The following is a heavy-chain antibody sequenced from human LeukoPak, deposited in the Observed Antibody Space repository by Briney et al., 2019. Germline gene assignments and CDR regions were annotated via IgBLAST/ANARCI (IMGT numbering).Heavy chain of an antibody. V-gene: IGHV1-46*01. Sequence: ASVKVSCKASGGTFSSYAISWVRQAPGQGPEWMGIINPSGGSTSYAQKFQGRVSMTRDTSTSTVYMELSSLRSEDTAVYYCARSQGGAYSYGTDYWGQGTLVTVSS. J-gene: IGHJ4*02. D-gene: IGHD5-18*01. CDR2: INPSGGST. CDR3: ARSQGGAYSYGTDY. CDR1: GGTFSSYA.